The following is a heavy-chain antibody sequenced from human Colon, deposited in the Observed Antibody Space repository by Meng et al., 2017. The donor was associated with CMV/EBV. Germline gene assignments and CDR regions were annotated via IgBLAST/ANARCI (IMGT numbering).Heavy chain of an antibody. Sequence: GGSLRLSCAASGFTFSSYGMHWVRQAPGKGLEWVAFIRYDGSNKYYVDSVKGRFTISRDNSKNTLYLQMNSLRAEDTAVYYCAKDTPSLTYCSGGSCYGMDVWGQGTTVTVSS. D-gene: IGHD2-15*01. V-gene: IGHV3-30*02. J-gene: IGHJ6*02. CDR1: GFTFSSYG. CDR3: AKDTPSLTYCSGGSCYGMDV. CDR2: IRYDGSNK.